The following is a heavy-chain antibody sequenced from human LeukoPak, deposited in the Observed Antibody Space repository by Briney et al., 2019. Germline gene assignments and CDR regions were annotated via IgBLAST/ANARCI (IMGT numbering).Heavy chain of an antibody. CDR2: IKQDGSEK. V-gene: IGHV3-7*01. D-gene: IGHD6-19*01. CDR3: ARDGPPVIAVAGRINWFDP. CDR1: GFTFSSYW. J-gene: IGHJ5*02. Sequence: PGGSLRLSCAASGFTFSSYWMSWVRQAPGKGLEWVANIKQDGSEKYYVDSVKGRFTISRDNAKNSLYLQMSSLRAEDTAVYYCARDGPPVIAVAGRINWFDPWGQGTLVTVSS.